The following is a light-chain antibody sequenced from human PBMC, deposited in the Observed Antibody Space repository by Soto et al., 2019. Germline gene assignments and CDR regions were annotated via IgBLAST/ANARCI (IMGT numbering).Light chain of an antibody. CDR1: SSNIGAGYD. CDR3: QSYDRSLSGSV. V-gene: IGLV1-40*01. CDR2: GNS. Sequence: QSVLTQPPSVSGAPGQRVTISCTGSSSNIGAGYDVHWYQQLPGTAPKLLIYGNSNRPSGVPDRFSGSKSGTSASLAITGLQAADEADYNCQSYDRSLSGSVFGTGTKVTVL. J-gene: IGLJ1*01.